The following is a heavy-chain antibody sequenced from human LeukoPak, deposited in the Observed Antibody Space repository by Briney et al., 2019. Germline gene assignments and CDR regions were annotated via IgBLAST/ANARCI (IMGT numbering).Heavy chain of an antibody. D-gene: IGHD2-2*01. J-gene: IGHJ5*02. Sequence: GGSLRLSCAASGFTFSSYGMHWVRQAPGKGLEWVAVISYVGSNKYYADSVKGRFTISRDNSKNTLYLQMNSLRAEDTAVYYCARDCSSTSCRGGFDPWGQGTLVTVSS. CDR2: ISYVGSNK. V-gene: IGHV3-30*03. CDR1: GFTFSSYG. CDR3: ARDCSSTSCRGGFDP.